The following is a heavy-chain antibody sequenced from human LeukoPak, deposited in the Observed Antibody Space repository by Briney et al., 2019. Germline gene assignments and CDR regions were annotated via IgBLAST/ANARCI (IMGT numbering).Heavy chain of an antibody. CDR2: INHNGNVN. CDR1: GFAFSSYW. D-gene: IGHD3-16*01. J-gene: IGHJ6*02. Sequence: GGSLRLSCAASGFAFSSYWMNWARQAPGKGREWVASINHNGNVNYYVDSVKGRFTISRDNAKNSLYLQMSNLRAEDTAVYFCARGGGLDVWGQGATVTVSS. CDR3: ARGGGLDV. V-gene: IGHV3-7*03.